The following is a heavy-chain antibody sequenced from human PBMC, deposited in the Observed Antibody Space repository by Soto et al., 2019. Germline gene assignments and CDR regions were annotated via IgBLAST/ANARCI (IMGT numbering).Heavy chain of an antibody. CDR3: ARQTRYSSSWYSPLDGMDV. CDR1: GYTFTSYA. CDR2: INAGNGNT. V-gene: IGHV1-3*01. J-gene: IGHJ6*02. Sequence: GASVKVSCKASGYTFTSYAMHWVRQAPGQRLEWMGWINAGNGNTKYSQKFQGRVTITRDTSASTAYMELSSLRSEDTAVYYCARQTRYSSSWYSPLDGMDVWGQGTTVTVSS. D-gene: IGHD6-13*01.